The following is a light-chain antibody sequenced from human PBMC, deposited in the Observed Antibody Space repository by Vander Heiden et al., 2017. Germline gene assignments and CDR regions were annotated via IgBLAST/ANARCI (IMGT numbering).Light chain of an antibody. V-gene: IGLV4-60*03. CDR3: ETWDSNTHWV. CDR2: LQGSGSY. J-gene: IGLJ3*02. CDR1: SGHSSNI. Sequence: QPVLTPSSSASASLGSSVKLTCTLSSGHSSNIIAWHQQQPGKAPRYLMKLQGSGSYNKGSGVPDRFSGSSSGADRYLTISNLQSEDEADYYCETWDSNTHWVFGGGTKLTVL.